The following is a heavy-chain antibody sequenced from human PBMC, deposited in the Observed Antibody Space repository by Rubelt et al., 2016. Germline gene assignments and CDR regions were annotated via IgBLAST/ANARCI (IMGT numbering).Heavy chain of an antibody. V-gene: IGHV4-39*07. CDR3: WRGDMTGYISGRWSLDGCDI. D-gene: IGHD3-9*01. CDR1: GGSISSSSYY. J-gene: IGHJ3*02. Sequence: QLQLQESGPGLVKPSETLSLTCTVSGGSISSSSYYWGWIRQPPGKGLEWIGSIYSSGSTHYNPSPQSRVPLSVATYKNQLSLKLRVGGAGDTATDCWWRGDMTGYISGRWSLDGCDIWGQGTMVTVSS. CDR2: IYSSGST.